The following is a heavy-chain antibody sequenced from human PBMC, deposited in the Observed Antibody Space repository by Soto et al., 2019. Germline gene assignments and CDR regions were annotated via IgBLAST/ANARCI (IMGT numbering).Heavy chain of an antibody. V-gene: IGHV1-46*01. J-gene: IGHJ4*02. CDR2: VHPGSGSA. D-gene: IGHD6-6*01. Sequence: QVQLVQSGADVKKPGASVKVSCKASGYTFSKFFIHWVRQAPGQGLEWLGFVHPGSGSANYAQKFQGRVSMTRETSMSTVYLELSRLRSEDTAMYYCARDSEGTSSLTHYWGQGTLVTVSS. CDR1: GYTFSKFF. CDR3: ARDSEGTSSLTHY.